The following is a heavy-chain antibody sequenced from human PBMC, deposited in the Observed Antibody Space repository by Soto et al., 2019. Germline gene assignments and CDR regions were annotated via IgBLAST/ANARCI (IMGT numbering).Heavy chain of an antibody. D-gene: IGHD6-19*01. CDR3: AQAGWLDPPFDY. J-gene: IGHJ4*02. V-gene: IGHV3-23*01. Sequence: DPGKGLEWVAAISGSGGSTYYADSVKGRFTISRDNSKNTLYLQMNSLRAEDTAVYYCAQAGWLDPPFDYWGQGTLVTVSS. CDR2: ISGSGGST.